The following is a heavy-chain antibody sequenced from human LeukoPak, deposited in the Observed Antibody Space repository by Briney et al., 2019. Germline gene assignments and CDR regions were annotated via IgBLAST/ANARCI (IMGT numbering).Heavy chain of an antibody. D-gene: IGHD3-10*01. V-gene: IGHV1-2*06. CDR2: INPNSGGT. CDR3: ARDSAALYYYYYYYMDV. Sequence: ASVKVSCKAPGYTFTGYYMHWVRQAPGQGLEWMGRINPNSGGTNYAQKFQGRVTMTRDTSISTAYMELSRLRSDDTAVYYCARDSAALYYYYYYYMDVWGKGTTVTVSS. CDR1: GYTFTGYY. J-gene: IGHJ6*03.